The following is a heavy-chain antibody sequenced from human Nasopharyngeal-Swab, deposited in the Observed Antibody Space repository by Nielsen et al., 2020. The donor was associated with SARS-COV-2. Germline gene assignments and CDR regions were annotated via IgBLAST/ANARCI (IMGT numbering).Heavy chain of an antibody. CDR2: ISWNSGSI. V-gene: IGHV3-9*01. Sequence: GGSLRLSCAASGFTFDDYAMHWVRQAPGKGLEWVSGISWNSGSIGYADSVKGRFTISRDNAKNSLYLQMNSLRAEDTALYYCAKLGAIDGSGSPGDYWGQGTLVTVSS. CDR3: AKLGAIDGSGSPGDY. CDR1: GFTFDDYA. D-gene: IGHD3-10*01. J-gene: IGHJ4*02.